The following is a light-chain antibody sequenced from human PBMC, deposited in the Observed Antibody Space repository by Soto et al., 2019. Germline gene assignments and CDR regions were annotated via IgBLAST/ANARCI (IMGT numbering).Light chain of an antibody. J-gene: IGKJ2*01. CDR2: DAS. CDR1: QSFSSY. Sequence: EIVLTQSPATLSLSPGERATLSCRASQSFSSYLAWYQQKPGQAPRLLSYDASNRATGIPARFSGSGSGTDFTLTISSLEPEDFAVYYCQQRSNWPPKYTFGQGTKLEIK. V-gene: IGKV3-11*01. CDR3: QQRSNWPPKYT.